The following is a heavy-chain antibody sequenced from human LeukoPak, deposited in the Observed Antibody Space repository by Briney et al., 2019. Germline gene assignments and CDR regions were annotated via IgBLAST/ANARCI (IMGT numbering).Heavy chain of an antibody. J-gene: IGHJ4*02. Sequence: GGSLRLSCAASGFTFSSYAMSWVHKAPGKGLEGVSAISGSGGSTYYADSVKGRFTISRDNSKNTLYLQMNSLRAEDPAVYYCAKLSSRDYFDYWDQGTLVTVSS. D-gene: IGHD3-16*02. CDR3: AKLSSRDYFDY. CDR2: ISGSGGST. CDR1: GFTFSSYA. V-gene: IGHV3-23*01.